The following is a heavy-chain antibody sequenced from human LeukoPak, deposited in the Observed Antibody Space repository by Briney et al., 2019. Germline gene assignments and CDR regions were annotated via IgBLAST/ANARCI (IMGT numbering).Heavy chain of an antibody. Sequence: PSETLSLTCTVSGGSISSYYWSWLRQPPGKGLEWIGYIYYSGSTNYNPSLKSRVTISVDTSKNQFSLKLSFVTAADTAVYYCAREYCSSTSCYVWWFDPWGQGTLVTVSS. CDR3: AREYCSSTSCYVWWFDP. CDR2: IYYSGST. V-gene: IGHV4-59*01. J-gene: IGHJ5*02. CDR1: GGSISSYY. D-gene: IGHD2-2*01.